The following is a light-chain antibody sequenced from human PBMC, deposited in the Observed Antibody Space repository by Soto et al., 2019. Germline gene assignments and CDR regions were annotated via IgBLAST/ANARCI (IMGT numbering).Light chain of an antibody. J-gene: IGLJ2*01. Sequence: SYELTQPPSVAVATGQTARITCGGNNLGSTSVHWYQQKTGQATVLVVYDDSDRPSGIPERFSGSNSGNTATLTISRVEAGDEADYYWQVWDSSSDHVVFGGGTKLTVL. CDR3: QVWDSSSDHVV. CDR1: NLGSTS. V-gene: IGLV3-21*02. CDR2: DDS.